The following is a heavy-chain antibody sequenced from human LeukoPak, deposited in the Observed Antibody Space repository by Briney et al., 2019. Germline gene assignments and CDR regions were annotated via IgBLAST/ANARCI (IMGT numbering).Heavy chain of an antibody. V-gene: IGHV1-2*02. Sequence: EASVKVSCKASGYTFTGYYMHWVRQAPGQGLEWMGWINPNSGGTNYAQKFQGRVTMTRDTSISTAHMELSRLRSDDTAVYYCARDKMYDYGDYAWSGRFDYWGQGTLVTVSS. CDR3: ARDKMYDYGDYAWSGRFDY. J-gene: IGHJ4*02. CDR1: GYTFTGYY. CDR2: INPNSGGT. D-gene: IGHD4-17*01.